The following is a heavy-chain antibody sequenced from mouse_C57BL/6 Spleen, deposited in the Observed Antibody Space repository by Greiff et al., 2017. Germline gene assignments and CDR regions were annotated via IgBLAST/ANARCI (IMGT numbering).Heavy chain of an antibody. Sequence: EVKLVESGGGLVKPGGSLKLSCAASGFTFSSYAMSWVRQTPEKRLEWVATISDGGSYTYYPDNVKGRFTIARDNAKNNLYLQMSHLKSEDTAMYYCARDRSTGGFAYWGQGTLVTVSA. CDR1: GFTFSSYA. D-gene: IGHD1-1*01. J-gene: IGHJ3*01. CDR3: ARDRSTGGFAY. V-gene: IGHV5-4*01. CDR2: ISDGGSYT.